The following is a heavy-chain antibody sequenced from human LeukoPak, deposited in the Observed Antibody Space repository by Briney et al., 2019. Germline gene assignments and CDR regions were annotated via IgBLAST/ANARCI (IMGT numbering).Heavy chain of an antibody. CDR3: ARLRSGSSWPIDY. Sequence: SETLSLTCIVSGYSISSGYYWGWIWQPPGKGLEWIGSIYHSGSSLYNPSLKSRVTISVDTSKNQFSLKLSSVTAADTAVYYCARLRSGSSWPIDYWGQGTLVTVSS. CDR2: IYHSGSS. J-gene: IGHJ4*02. CDR1: GYSISSGYY. V-gene: IGHV4-38-2*02. D-gene: IGHD6-13*01.